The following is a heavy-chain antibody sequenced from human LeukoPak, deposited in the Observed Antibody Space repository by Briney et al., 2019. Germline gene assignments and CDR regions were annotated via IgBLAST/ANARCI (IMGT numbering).Heavy chain of an antibody. CDR2: IKQGGSEK. J-gene: IGHJ4*02. CDR3: ARDYYDSSGYYSPLFDY. CDR1: GFTFSTYC. Sequence: GGSLTLSCAASGFTFSTYCMSWVRQAPGKGLEWVANIKQGGSEKHYVDSVKGRFTISRENAKNSLYLQMNSLRAEDTAVYYCARDYYDSSGYYSPLFDYWGQGTLVTVSS. V-gene: IGHV3-7*01. D-gene: IGHD3-22*01.